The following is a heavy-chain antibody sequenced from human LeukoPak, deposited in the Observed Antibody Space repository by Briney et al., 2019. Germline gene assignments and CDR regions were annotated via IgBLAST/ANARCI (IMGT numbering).Heavy chain of an antibody. Sequence: GGSLRLSCAASGFTFSTYAITWVRQAPGQGLEWVSAISDNGGGTYYADSAKGRFTVSRDNSKNTLYLQMNSLRAEDTAVYYCAREFKVGTTTLSSDIWGQGTMVTVSS. V-gene: IGHV3-23*01. CDR2: ISDNGGGT. D-gene: IGHD1-26*01. CDR1: GFTFSTYA. CDR3: AREFKVGTTTLSSDI. J-gene: IGHJ3*02.